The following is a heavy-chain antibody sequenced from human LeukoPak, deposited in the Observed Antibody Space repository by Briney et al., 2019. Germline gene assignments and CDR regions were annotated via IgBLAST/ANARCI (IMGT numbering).Heavy chain of an antibody. V-gene: IGHV1-46*01. J-gene: IGHJ4*02. CDR2: INPSGGST. D-gene: IGHD6-25*01. CDR1: GYTSTGYY. Sequence: ASVKVSCKASGYTSTGYYMHWVRQAPGQGLEWMGIINPSGGSTSYAQKFQGRVTMTRDTSTSTVYMELSSLRSEDTAVYYCARGLAEATFDYWGQGTLVTVSS. CDR3: ARGLAEATFDY.